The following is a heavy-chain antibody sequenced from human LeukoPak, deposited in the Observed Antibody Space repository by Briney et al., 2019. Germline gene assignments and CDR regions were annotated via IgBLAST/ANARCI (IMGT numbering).Heavy chain of an antibody. Sequence: ASVKVSCKASGYTFTGYYMHWVRQAPGQGLEWMGWINPNSGGTNYAQKFQGRVTMTRDTSISTAYMELSRLRSEDTAVYYCARDRGQDDSSGSNWFDPWGQGTLVTVSS. CDR2: INPNSGGT. CDR3: ARDRGQDDSSGSNWFDP. J-gene: IGHJ5*02. D-gene: IGHD3-22*01. CDR1: GYTFTGYY. V-gene: IGHV1-2*02.